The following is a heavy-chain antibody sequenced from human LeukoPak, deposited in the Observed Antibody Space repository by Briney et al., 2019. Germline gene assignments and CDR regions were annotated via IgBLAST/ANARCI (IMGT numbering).Heavy chain of an antibody. Sequence: PGGSLRLSCAASGFSVSVNYMSWVCQAPGKGLEWVSVIYSGGSTYSANADSVKGRFTISRDNSKNTLYLQMNSLRVEDTAVYYCARDRRLGAAGTFDIWGQGTMVTVSS. CDR1: GFSVSVNY. CDR2: IYSGGST. J-gene: IGHJ3*02. D-gene: IGHD1-26*01. V-gene: IGHV3-66*01. CDR3: ARDRRLGAAGTFDI.